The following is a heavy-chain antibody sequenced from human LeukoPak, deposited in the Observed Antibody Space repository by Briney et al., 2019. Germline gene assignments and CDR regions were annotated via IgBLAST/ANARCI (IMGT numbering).Heavy chain of an antibody. D-gene: IGHD3-22*01. CDR3: ARAFYYDSRLANY. Sequence: DSVKVSCTASGYTFTSYAISWVRQAPGQGLEWMGWINPNSGGTNYAQKFQGRVTMTRDTSISTAYMELSRLRSDDTAVYYCARAFYYDSRLANYWGQGTLVTVSS. CDR2: INPNSGGT. CDR1: GYTFTSYA. V-gene: IGHV1-2*02. J-gene: IGHJ4*02.